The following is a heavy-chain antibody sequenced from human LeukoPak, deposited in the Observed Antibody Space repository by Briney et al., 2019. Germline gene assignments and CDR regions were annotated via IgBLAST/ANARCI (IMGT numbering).Heavy chain of an antibody. CDR1: GFTVSSNS. CDR3: ARRAGEYSHPYDY. Sequence: GGSLRLSCTVSGFTVSSNSMSWVRQAPGKGLEWVSFIYSGGNTHYSDSVKGRFTISRDNSKSTLYLQMNSLRADDTAVYYCARRAGEYSHPYDYWGQGTLVTVSS. V-gene: IGHV3-53*01. CDR2: IYSGGNT. J-gene: IGHJ4*02. D-gene: IGHD4-17*01.